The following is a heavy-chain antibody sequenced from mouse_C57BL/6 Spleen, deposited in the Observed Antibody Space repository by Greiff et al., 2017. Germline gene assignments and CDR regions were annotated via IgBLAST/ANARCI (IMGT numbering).Heavy chain of an antibody. V-gene: IGHV5-16*01. CDR3: AREIYYDYEDWYFDG. J-gene: IGHJ1*03. CDR2: INYDGSST. Sequence: EVQGVESEGGLVQPGSSMKLSCTASGFTFSDYYMAWVRQGPEKGLEWVANINYDGSSTYSLDSLKSSFIISRDNATNILYLQMSSLKSEDTATYYCAREIYYDYEDWYFDGWGTGTTVTVSS. D-gene: IGHD2-4*01. CDR1: GFTFSDYY.